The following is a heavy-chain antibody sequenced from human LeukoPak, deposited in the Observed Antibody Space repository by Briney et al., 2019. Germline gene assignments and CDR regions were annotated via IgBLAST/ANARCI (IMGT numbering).Heavy chain of an antibody. CDR2: ISGSGGST. V-gene: IGHV3-23*01. J-gene: IGHJ4*02. CDR1: GFTFSSYA. Sequence: GASLRLSCAASGFTFSSYAMSWVRQAPGKGLEWVSAISGSGGSTYYADSVKGRSTISRDNSKNTLYLQMNSLRAEDTAVYYCAKDPGIAVAGLFDYWGQGTLVTVSS. CDR3: AKDPGIAVAGLFDY. D-gene: IGHD6-19*01.